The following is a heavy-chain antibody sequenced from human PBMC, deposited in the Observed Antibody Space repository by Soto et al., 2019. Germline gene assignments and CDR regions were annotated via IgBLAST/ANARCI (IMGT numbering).Heavy chain of an antibody. Sequence: APVKVSSKDSGYGYTSYCRCSVQQAPGQGLEWMGWISAYNGNTNYAQKLQGRVTMTTDTSTSTAYMELRSLTSDDTAVYYCARAGGGATNWFDLWGQGALVTVFS. V-gene: IGHV1-18*01. D-gene: IGHD1-26*01. CDR1: GYGYTSYC. CDR3: ARAGGGATNWFDL. J-gene: IGHJ5*02. CDR2: ISAYNGNT.